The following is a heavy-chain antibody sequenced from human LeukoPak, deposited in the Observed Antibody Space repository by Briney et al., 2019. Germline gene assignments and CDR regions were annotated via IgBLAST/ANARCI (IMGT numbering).Heavy chain of an antibody. V-gene: IGHV3-74*01. CDR3: AREILEPGKTHEY. J-gene: IGHJ4*02. D-gene: IGHD1-1*01. CDR1: EFTFSAYW. CDR2: INNDGTAT. Sequence: GGSLRLSCAASEFTFSAYWMHWVRQVPGKGLVWVSRINNDGTATFFADSVKGRFTISRDNAKNTLYLQMDSLRAEDTAMYYCAREILEPGKTHEYWGQGTLVTVSS.